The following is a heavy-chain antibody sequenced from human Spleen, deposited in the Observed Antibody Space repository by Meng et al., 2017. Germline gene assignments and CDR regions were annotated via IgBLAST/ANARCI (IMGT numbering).Heavy chain of an antibody. CDR3: ARGPTTMAHDFDY. CDR2: INHSGGT. J-gene: IGHJ4*02. D-gene: IGHD4-11*01. V-gene: IGHV4-34*01. CDR1: GGSFSDYY. Sequence: QVSVRQWGGGLLEPSETLSLTCVVSGGSFSDYYLSWVRQPPGKGLEWNGEINHSGGTNFNPSLEGRATISVGTAQNNLSLKLSSVTAADSAVYYCARGPTTMAHDFDYWGQGTLVTVSS.